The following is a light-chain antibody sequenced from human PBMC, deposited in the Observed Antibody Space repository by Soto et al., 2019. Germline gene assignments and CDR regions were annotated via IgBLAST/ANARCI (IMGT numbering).Light chain of an antibody. CDR2: DVS. Sequence: QSALTQPASVSGSPGQSITISCTGTSSDVGGYNYVSWYQQHPDKAPKLMIYDVSNRRSGVSNRFSGSKSGNTASLTISGLQAEDEADYYCSSYTSSSSPYVFGTGTQLTVL. J-gene: IGLJ1*01. CDR1: SSDVGGYNY. CDR3: SSYTSSSSPYV. V-gene: IGLV2-14*01.